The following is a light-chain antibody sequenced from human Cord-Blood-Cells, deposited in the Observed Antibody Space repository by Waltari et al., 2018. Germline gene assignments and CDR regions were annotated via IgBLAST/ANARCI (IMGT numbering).Light chain of an antibody. J-gene: IGKJ2*03. CDR1: QSISNY. CDR2: AAS. Sequence: SVGDRVTITCRASQSISNYLNWYQQKPGKAPKLLIYAASSLQSGVPSRFSGSGSGTDFILTISSLQPEDFATYYCQQSYSTPYSFGQGTKLEIK. CDR3: QQSYSTPYS. V-gene: IGKV1-39*01.